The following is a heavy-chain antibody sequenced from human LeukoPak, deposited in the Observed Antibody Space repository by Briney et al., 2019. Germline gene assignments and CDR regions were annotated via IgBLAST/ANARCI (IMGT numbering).Heavy chain of an antibody. CDR1: GYSFTSYW. CDR2: IYPGDSDT. Sequence: GESLQISCKGSGYSFTSYWIGWVRPMPGKGLEWMGIIYPGDSDTRYSPSFQGQVTISADKSISTAYLQWSSLKASDTAMYYCARQWSSGRPYFDYWGQGTLVTVSS. D-gene: IGHD6-19*01. CDR3: ARQWSSGRPYFDY. V-gene: IGHV5-51*01. J-gene: IGHJ4*02.